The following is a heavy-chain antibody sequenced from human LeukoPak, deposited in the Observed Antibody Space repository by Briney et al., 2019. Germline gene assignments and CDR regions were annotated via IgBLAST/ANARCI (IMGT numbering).Heavy chain of an antibody. Sequence: PGGSLRLSCAASGFTFSSYGMHWVRQAPGKGLEWVAVISYDGSNKYYADSVKGRFTISRDNSKNTLYLQMNSLRAEDTAVYYCAKPGDGPGGEFDYWGQGTLVTVSS. CDR3: AKPGDGPGGEFDY. CDR1: GFTFSSYG. V-gene: IGHV3-30*18. CDR2: ISYDGSNK. D-gene: IGHD7-27*01. J-gene: IGHJ4*02.